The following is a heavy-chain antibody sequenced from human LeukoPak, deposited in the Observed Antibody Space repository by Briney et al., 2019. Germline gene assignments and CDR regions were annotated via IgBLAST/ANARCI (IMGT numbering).Heavy chain of an antibody. J-gene: IGHJ4*02. Sequence: SETLSLTCTVSGGSISSYYWSWIRQPPGKGLEWIGYIYYSGSTNHNPSLKRRVTISVDTSKNQSSLKLSSLTAADTAVYYCARVTDSNSPYYFDYWGQGTLVTVSS. CDR3: ARVTDSNSPYYFDY. CDR1: GGSISSYY. CDR2: IYYSGST. V-gene: IGHV4-59*01. D-gene: IGHD4-11*01.